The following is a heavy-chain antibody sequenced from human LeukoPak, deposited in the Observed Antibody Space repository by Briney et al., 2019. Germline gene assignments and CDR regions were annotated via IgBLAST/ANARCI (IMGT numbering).Heavy chain of an antibody. V-gene: IGHV3-23*01. CDR2: ISVGGGST. CDR3: ASGTSMRAPHDAFDI. J-gene: IGHJ3*02. Sequence: TGGSLRLSCAASGFTFSSYAMSWVRQAPGKGLEWVSVISVGGGSTYYADSVKGRFTISRDKSKNTLYLQMNSLRAEDTAVYYCASGTSMRAPHDAFDIWGQGTMVTVSS. CDR1: GFTFSSYA. D-gene: IGHD2/OR15-2a*01.